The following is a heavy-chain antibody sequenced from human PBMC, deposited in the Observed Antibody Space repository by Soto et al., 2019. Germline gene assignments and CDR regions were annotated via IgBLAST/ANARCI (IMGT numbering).Heavy chain of an antibody. CDR3: ARGRGIVATIETIHRTDFDY. CDR2: INHSGST. CDR1: GGSFSGYY. D-gene: IGHD5-12*01. Sequence: SETLSLTCAVYGGSFSGYYWSWIRQPPGKGLEWIGEINHSGSTNYNPSLKSRVTISVDTSKNQFSLKLSSVTAADTAVYYCARGRGIVATIETIHRTDFDYWGQGTLVTVSS. J-gene: IGHJ4*02. V-gene: IGHV4-34*01.